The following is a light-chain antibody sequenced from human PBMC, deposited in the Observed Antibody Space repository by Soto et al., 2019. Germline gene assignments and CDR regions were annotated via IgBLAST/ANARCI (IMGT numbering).Light chain of an antibody. Sequence: SYELTQPPAVSVAPGQTARITCGESNIGSKSVHWYQQKPGQAPVLVVSHDSDRPSGIPERFSVSNSGNTATLTISRVDAGDEADYFCQVWDSYSDHVVFGGGTQLTVL. V-gene: IGLV3-21*02. CDR1: NIGSKS. J-gene: IGLJ7*01. CDR2: HDS. CDR3: QVWDSYSDHVV.